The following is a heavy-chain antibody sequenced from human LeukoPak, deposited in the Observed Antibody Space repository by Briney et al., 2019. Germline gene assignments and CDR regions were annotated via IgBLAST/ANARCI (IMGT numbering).Heavy chain of an antibody. D-gene: IGHD3-3*01. Sequence: ASVKVSCKASGYTFTGYSIHWVRQAPGQGLEWLGWINPNTGGTNYAQKFQGRVTMTRDTSISTAYMELSSLRSEDTAVYYCARPRGDFWSGYPKQPFDYWGQGTLVTVSS. CDR1: GYTFTGYS. CDR2: INPNTGGT. J-gene: IGHJ4*02. V-gene: IGHV1-2*02. CDR3: ARPRGDFWSGYPKQPFDY.